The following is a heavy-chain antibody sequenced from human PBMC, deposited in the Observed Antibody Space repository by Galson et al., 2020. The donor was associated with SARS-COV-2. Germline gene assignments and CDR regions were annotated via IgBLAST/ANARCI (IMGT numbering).Heavy chain of an antibody. CDR3: ARDPSGGSSGFFDY. Sequence: TLSLTCTVSGASISSGGYYWSWIRQPAGKGLECIGQIYTSGTTNFNPSLKSRVSISVDTSKNQFSLKLSSVTAADTAVYYCARDPSGGSSGFFDYWGQGALVTVSS. D-gene: IGHD6-19*01. CDR2: IYTSGTT. CDR1: GASISSGGYY. V-gene: IGHV4-61*09. J-gene: IGHJ4*02.